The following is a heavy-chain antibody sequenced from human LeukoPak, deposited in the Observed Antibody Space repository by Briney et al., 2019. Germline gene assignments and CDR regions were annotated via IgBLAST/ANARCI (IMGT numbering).Heavy chain of an antibody. J-gene: IGHJ3*01. Sequence: PSQTLSLTCTVSGGSISSGSYYWSWIRQPAGKGREWIGRIYTSGSTNYSPSLKSRVTISVDTSKNQFSLKLSSVTAADTAVYYCARATIFGVVILDWGQGTMVTVSS. D-gene: IGHD3-3*01. V-gene: IGHV4-61*02. CDR2: IYTSGST. CDR1: GGSISSGSYY. CDR3: ARATIFGVVILD.